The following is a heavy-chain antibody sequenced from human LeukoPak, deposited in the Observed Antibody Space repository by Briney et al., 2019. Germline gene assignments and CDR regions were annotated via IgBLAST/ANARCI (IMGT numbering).Heavy chain of an antibody. CDR1: GFTFSDYY. D-gene: IGHD2-15*01. CDR2: ISYDGSNK. V-gene: IGHV3-30*18. CDR3: AKARHSSYCSGGSCYSALGY. J-gene: IGHJ4*02. Sequence: GGSLRLSCAASGFTFSDYYMSWIRQAPGKGLEWVAVISYDGSNKYYADSVKGRFTISRDNSKNTLYLQMNSLRAEDTAVYYCAKARHSSYCSGGSCYSALGYWGQGTLVTVSS.